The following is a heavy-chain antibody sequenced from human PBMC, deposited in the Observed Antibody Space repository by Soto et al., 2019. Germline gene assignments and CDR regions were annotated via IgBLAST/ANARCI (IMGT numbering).Heavy chain of an antibody. V-gene: IGHV4-59*08. CDR2: IYYSGST. CDR3: ARLVAAGNV. D-gene: IGHD2-15*01. Sequence: QVQLQESGPGLVKPSETLSLTCTVSGGSISSYYWSWIRQPPGKGLEWIGYIYYSGSTNYNPSLKRRVTISVDTSKNQFSLKLSAVTAADTAVDYCARLVAAGNVWGKGTTVTVSS. J-gene: IGHJ6*04. CDR1: GGSISSYY.